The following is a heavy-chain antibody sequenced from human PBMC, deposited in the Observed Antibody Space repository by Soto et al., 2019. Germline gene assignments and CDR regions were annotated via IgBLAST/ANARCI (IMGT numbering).Heavy chain of an antibody. J-gene: IGHJ6*02. V-gene: IGHV3-33*01. CDR1: GITFSNYG. Sequence: GGSLRLSCTASGITFSNYGMHWVRQAPGKGLEWVAVIWYDGSNKYYGDSVKGRFTISRDNSKNTLHLQMNSLRGEDTAVYYCARGRGHYYYHMDVWGQGTTVTVSS. CDR3: ARGRGHYYYHMDV. CDR2: IWYDGSNK.